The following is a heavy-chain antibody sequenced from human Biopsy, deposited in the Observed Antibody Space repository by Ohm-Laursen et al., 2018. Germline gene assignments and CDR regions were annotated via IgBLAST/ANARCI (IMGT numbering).Heavy chain of an antibody. CDR1: GFTFSNSV. V-gene: IGHV1-58*01. J-gene: IGHJ4*02. CDR2: IVVGSGYA. Sequence: SSVKVSCKASGFTFSNSVVQWVRQARGQRLEWIGWIVVGSGYAVYAQNFQERVTITRDLSTSTANMELSSLRSDDTAVYYCAAEVGVTVDVGFRGQGTLVTVSS. CDR3: AAEVGVTVDVGF. D-gene: IGHD1-26*01.